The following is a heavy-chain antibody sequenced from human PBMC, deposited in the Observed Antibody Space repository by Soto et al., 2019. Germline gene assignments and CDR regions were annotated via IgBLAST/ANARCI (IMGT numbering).Heavy chain of an antibody. CDR3: ARDLPSDI. CDR2: INQSGST. V-gene: IGHV4-34*01. J-gene: IGHJ3*02. CDR1: GGSFSGYY. Sequence: QVQLQQWGAGLLKPSETLSLTCAVYGGSFSGYYWSWIRQPPGKGLEWIGQINQSGSTNYNPSLKSRVTMSVDRSKNQFSLKLRSVTAADTAVYYCARDLPSDIWGQGTMVTVSS.